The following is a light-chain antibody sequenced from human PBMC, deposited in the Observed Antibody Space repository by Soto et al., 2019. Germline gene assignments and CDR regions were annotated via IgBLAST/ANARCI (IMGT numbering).Light chain of an antibody. Sequence: QLVLTQPPSASASLGASVTLTCNLSSGYSNYKVDWYQQRPGKGPRFVMRVGTGGIVGSKGDGIPDRFSVLGSGLNRYLTIKNIQEEDESDYHCGADHGSGSNFVVVFGGGTKVTVL. CDR1: SGYSNYK. CDR2: VGTGGIVG. J-gene: IGLJ2*01. V-gene: IGLV9-49*01. CDR3: GADHGSGSNFVVV.